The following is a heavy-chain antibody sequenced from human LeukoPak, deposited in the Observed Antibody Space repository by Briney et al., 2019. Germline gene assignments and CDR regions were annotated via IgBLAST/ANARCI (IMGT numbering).Heavy chain of an antibody. CDR1: GFTVSSNY. V-gene: IGHV3-66*01. Sequence: GGSLRLSCAASGFTVSSNYMSWVRQAPGKGLEWVSVIYSGGSTYYADSVKGRFTIFRDNSKNTLYLQMNSLRAEDTAVYYCARGGIEMATIYFDYWGQGTLVTVSS. D-gene: IGHD5-24*01. CDR2: IYSGGST. CDR3: ARGGIEMATIYFDY. J-gene: IGHJ4*02.